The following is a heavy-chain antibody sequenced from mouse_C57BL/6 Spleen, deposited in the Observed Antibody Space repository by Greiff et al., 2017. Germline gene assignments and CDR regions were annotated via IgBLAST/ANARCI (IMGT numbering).Heavy chain of an antibody. D-gene: IGHD1-1*01. Sequence: QVQLQQPGAELVRPGSSVKLSCKASGYTFTSYWMHWVKQRPIQGLEWIGNIYPSDSETNYNQKFKDKATLTVDKASSTAYMQLSSLTSEDSAVYYCSISITTVVATDWYFDVWGTGTTVTVSS. CDR2: IYPSDSET. CDR1: GYTFTSYW. V-gene: IGHV1-52*01. CDR3: SISITTVVATDWYFDV. J-gene: IGHJ1*03.